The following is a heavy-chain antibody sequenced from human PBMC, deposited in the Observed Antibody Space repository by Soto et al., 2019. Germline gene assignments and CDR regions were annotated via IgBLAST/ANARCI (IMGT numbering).Heavy chain of an antibody. J-gene: IGHJ4*02. V-gene: IGHV1-18*01. D-gene: IGHD3-3*01. Sequence: QVQLVQSGAEVKKPGASVKVSCKASGYTFTSYGISWVRQAPGQGLEWMGWISAYNGNTNYAQKLQGRVTMTTDTSTSTAYMELRSLRSDDTAVYYCAGGPTIFGVVMGPALDYWGQGTLVTVSS. CDR3: AGGPTIFGVVMGPALDY. CDR2: ISAYNGNT. CDR1: GYTFTSYG.